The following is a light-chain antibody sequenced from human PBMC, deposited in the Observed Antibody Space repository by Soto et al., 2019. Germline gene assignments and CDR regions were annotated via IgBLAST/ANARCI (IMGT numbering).Light chain of an antibody. J-gene: IGLJ3*02. CDR2: EVT. V-gene: IGLV2-14*01. CDR3: CSYTSSGTPG. Sequence: QSALTQPASVSGSPGQSITMSCTAASSDIVGSDYVSWYRQHPGKAPQLIIYEVTNRPSGISNRFSGSKSGNTASLTISGLQAEDEADYFCCSYTSSGTPGLGAGTKLTVL. CDR1: SSDIVGSDY.